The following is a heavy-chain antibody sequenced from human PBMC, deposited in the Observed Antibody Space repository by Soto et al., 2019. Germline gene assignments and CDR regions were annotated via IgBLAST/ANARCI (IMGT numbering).Heavy chain of an antibody. CDR2: INKSGGSK. J-gene: IGHJ4*02. Sequence: GGSVRLSCAASGFTFSSFTMSWVRQSPGKGLEWVSTINKSGGSKYYADSVKGRFTTSRDNSKNILFLQINGMRAEDTAVYYCAKAPPTACATFDFWGRGTLVTVSS. D-gene: IGHD2-21*02. CDR1: GFTFSSFT. CDR3: AKAPPTACATFDF. V-gene: IGHV3-23*01.